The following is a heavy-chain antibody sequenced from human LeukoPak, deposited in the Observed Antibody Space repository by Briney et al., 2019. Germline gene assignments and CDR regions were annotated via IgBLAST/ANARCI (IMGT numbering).Heavy chain of an antibody. V-gene: IGHV3-7*01. D-gene: IGHD4-11*01. Sequence: GGSLRLSCTASGFTFSNYWMMWVRQAPGKGLEWVANINEDGSEKYYADSVEGRFTISRDNAKNSLDLQMNSLRADDTAIYYCARSKVDYWGQGTLVTVSS. CDR2: INEDGSEK. CDR1: GFTFSNYW. J-gene: IGHJ4*02. CDR3: ARSKVDY.